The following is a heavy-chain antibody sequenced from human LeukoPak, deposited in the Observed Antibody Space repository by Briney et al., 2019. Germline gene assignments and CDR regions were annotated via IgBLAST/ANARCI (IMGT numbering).Heavy chain of an antibody. Sequence: PGGSLRLSCAASAFFVSSNYMSWVRQAPGKGLEWVSSISSTSSYIYYADSVKGRFTISRDNAKNSLYLQMNSLRAEDTAVYYCARDPLKRAFDIWGQGTMVTVSS. V-gene: IGHV3-21*01. J-gene: IGHJ3*02. CDR1: AFFVSSNY. CDR2: ISSTSSYI. CDR3: ARDPLKRAFDI.